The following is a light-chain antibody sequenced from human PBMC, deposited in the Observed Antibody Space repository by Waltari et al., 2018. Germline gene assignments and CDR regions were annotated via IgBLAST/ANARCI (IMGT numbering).Light chain of an antibody. CDR3: NSYTNNSTLV. J-gene: IGLJ3*02. V-gene: IGLV2-14*01. CDR1: SSDVGAYSY. CDR2: DVI. Sequence: QSALTQPASVSGSPGQSITISCTGTSSDVGAYSYVSWYQQFPGKVPKLIIYDVIRRPSGVSHRFSGSKSGNTASLTISGLQGEDEAHYYCNSYTNNSTLVFGGGTELTVL.